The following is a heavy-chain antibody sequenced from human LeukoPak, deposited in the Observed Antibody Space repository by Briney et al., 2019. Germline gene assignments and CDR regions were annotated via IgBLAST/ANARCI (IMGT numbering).Heavy chain of an antibody. CDR2: IYYSGRT. CDR1: GGSISRHF. D-gene: IGHD3-22*01. J-gene: IGHJ3*02. CDR3: ARLLDNDSSGDPDTFDM. Sequence: PSETLSLTCSVSGGSISRHFWSWIRQPPGKGLDWIAFIYYSGRTKYNTSLQSRVTISIDTSENNFSLKLTSVTAADTAVYYCARLLDNDSSGDPDTFDMWGQGTVVSVSS. V-gene: IGHV4-59*11.